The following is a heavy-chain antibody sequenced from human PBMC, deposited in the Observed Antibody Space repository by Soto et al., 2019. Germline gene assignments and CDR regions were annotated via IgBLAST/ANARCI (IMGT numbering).Heavy chain of an antibody. CDR1: GYTLTELS. D-gene: IGHD4-17*01. V-gene: IGHV1-24*01. Sequence: GASVKVSCKVSGYTLTELSMHWVRQAPGKGLEWMGGFDPEDGETIYAQKFQGRVTMTEDTSTDTAYMELSSLRSEDTAVYYCATDLLTTVTPAWYFYGMDVWGQGTTVTVSS. CDR3: ATDLLTTVTPAWYFYGMDV. CDR2: FDPEDGET. J-gene: IGHJ6*02.